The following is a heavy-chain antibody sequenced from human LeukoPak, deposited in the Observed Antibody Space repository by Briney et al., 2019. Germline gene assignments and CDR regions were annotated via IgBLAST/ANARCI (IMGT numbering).Heavy chain of an antibody. V-gene: IGHV4-59*02. CDR2: IYNSGNT. J-gene: IGHJ4*02. CDR3: AKGDSGWDDN. D-gene: IGHD6-19*01. Sequence: SETLSLTCTVSGASVSSFYWSWIRQPPGKGLEWIGDIYNSGNTNCNPSLKSRATISRDMSKNQFSLNLSSVTAADTAVYYCAKGDSGWDDNWGQGTLVTVSS. CDR1: GASVSSFY.